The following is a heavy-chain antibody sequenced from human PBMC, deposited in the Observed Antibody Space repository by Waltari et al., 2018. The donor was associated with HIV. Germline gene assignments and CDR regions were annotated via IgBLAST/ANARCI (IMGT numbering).Heavy chain of an antibody. V-gene: IGHV1-2*02. CDR3: ARDGVGDAAFDY. Sequence: QVQLLQSGPEVRTPGASVKVSCRASGYNFTGYYMHWVRQAPGQGLEWMGWINPDSGNTHLAQKFKGKVTMTRVTSIRTAYLEMRRLKSDDTAIYYCARDGVGDAAFDYWGQGTLVTVS. CDR1: GYNFTGYY. J-gene: IGHJ4*02. D-gene: IGHD1-26*01. CDR2: INPDSGNT.